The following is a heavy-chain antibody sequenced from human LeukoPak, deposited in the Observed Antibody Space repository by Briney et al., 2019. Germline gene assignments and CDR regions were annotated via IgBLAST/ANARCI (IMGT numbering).Heavy chain of an antibody. CDR1: GGPISSYY. D-gene: IGHD3-10*01. CDR2: IYTSGST. J-gene: IGHJ4*02. CDR3: ARDKYYYGSGSYLFDY. Sequence: PSETLSLTCTVSGGPISSYYWSWIRQPAGKGLEWIGRIYTSGSTNYNPSLKSRVTMSVDTSKNQFSLKLSSVTAADTAVYYCARDKYYYGSGSYLFDYWGQGTLVTVSS. V-gene: IGHV4-4*07.